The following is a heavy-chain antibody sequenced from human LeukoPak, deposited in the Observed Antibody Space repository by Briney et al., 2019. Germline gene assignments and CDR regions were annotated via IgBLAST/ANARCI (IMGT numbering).Heavy chain of an antibody. D-gene: IGHD6-19*01. CDR2: IYYSGST. CDR1: GGSISSGGYY. Sequence: SETLSLTCTVSGGSISSGGYYWSWIRQHPGKGLEWIGYIYYSGSTYYNPSLKSRVTISVDTSKNQFSLKLSSVTAADTAVYYCARDAMAGPDYWGQGTLVTVSS. CDR3: ARDAMAGPDY. J-gene: IGHJ4*02. V-gene: IGHV4-31*03.